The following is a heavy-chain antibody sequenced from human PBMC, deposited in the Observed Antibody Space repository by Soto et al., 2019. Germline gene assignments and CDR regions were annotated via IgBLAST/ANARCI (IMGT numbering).Heavy chain of an antibody. V-gene: IGHV4-59*01. CDR2: VYFSRNT. D-gene: IGHD6-25*01. CDR3: GSVRPSGYVLS. CDR1: GGSLSSYY. Sequence: QVQLQESGPGLVKPSETLSLTCTVSGGSLSSYYWTWIRQSPGKGLEWIGYVYFSRNTNYNPSLKSRVTISIDTSKNQFSLRLASGTAADTAFYYCGSVRPSGYVLSWGQGTLVTVSS. J-gene: IGHJ5*02.